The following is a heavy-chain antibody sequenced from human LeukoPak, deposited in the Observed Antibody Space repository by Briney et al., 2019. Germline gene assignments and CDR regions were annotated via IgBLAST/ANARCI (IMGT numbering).Heavy chain of an antibody. Sequence: ASVKVSCKASGYTFTSYDINWVRQATGQGLEWMGWMNPNSGNTGYAQKFQGRVTMTRNTSISTAYMELSSLRSEDTAVYYCARDWRHGEGSAIDYWGQGTLVTVSS. J-gene: IGHJ4*02. CDR1: GYTFTSYD. CDR2: MNPNSGNT. V-gene: IGHV1-8*01. CDR3: ARDWRHGEGSAIDY. D-gene: IGHD3-3*01.